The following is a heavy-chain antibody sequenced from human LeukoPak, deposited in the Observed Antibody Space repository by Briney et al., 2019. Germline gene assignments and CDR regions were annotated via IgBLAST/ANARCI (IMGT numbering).Heavy chain of an antibody. CDR1: GFTFRSYA. Sequence: GGSLRLSCAASGFTFRSYAMSWVRQAPGKGPQWVAVIWYDGSNKYYADSVKGRFTISRDNSKNTLYLQMNSLRAEDTAVYYCANGDYYDSSGYENFDYWGQGTLVTVSS. J-gene: IGHJ4*02. CDR2: IWYDGSNK. D-gene: IGHD3-22*01. V-gene: IGHV3-33*08. CDR3: ANGDYYDSSGYENFDY.